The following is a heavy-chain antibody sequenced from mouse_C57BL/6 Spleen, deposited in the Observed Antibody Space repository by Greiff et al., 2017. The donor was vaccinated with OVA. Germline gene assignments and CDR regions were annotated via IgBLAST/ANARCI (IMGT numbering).Heavy chain of an antibody. Sequence: EVKLVESGPELVKPGASVKMSCKASGYTFTDYNMHWVKQSHGKSLEWIGYINLNNGGTSYNQKFKGKATLTVNKSSSTAYMELRSLTSEDSAVYYCARPLYYGSSNYYAMDYWGQGTSVTVAS. J-gene: IGHJ4*01. CDR2: INLNNGGT. D-gene: IGHD1-1*01. V-gene: IGHV1-22*01. CDR1: GYTFTDYN. CDR3: ARPLYYGSSNYYAMDY.